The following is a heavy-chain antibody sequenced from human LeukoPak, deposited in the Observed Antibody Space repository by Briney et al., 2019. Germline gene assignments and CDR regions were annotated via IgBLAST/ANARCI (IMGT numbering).Heavy chain of an antibody. V-gene: IGHV3-30*18. CDR3: AKDYY. CDR1: GFTFSSYG. Sequence: PGRSLRLSCAASGFTFSSYGMHWVRQAPGKGLEWVAVISYDGSNKYYEDSVKGRFTISRDNSKNTLYLQMNSLRAEDTAVYYCAKDYYWGQGTLVTVSS. J-gene: IGHJ4*02. CDR2: ISYDGSNK.